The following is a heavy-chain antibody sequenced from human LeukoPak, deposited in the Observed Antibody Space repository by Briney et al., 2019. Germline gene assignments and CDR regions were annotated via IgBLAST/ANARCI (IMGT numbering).Heavy chain of an antibody. V-gene: IGHV1-18*01. J-gene: IGHJ4*02. CDR2: ISAYNGNT. CDR1: GYTFTSYG. D-gene: IGHD5-18*01. CDR3: ARDLRDTAMDLFDY. Sequence: ASVEVSFKASGYTFTSYGISWVRQAPGQGLEWMGWISAYNGNTNYAQKLQGRVTMTTDTSTSTAYMELRSLRSDDTAVYYCARDLRDTAMDLFDYWGQGTLVTVSS.